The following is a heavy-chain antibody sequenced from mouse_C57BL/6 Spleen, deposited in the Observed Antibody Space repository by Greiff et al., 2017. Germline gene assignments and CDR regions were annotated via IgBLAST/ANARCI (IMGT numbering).Heavy chain of an antibody. Sequence: KLVESGGGLVQPKGSLKLSCAASGFSFNTYAMNWVRQAPGKGLEWVARIRSKSNNYATYYADSVKDRFTISRDDSESMLYLQMNNLKTEDTAMYYCVRNYGYAMDYWGQGTSVTVSS. CDR2: IRSKSNNYAT. D-gene: IGHD1-1*01. CDR3: VRNYGYAMDY. V-gene: IGHV10-1*01. J-gene: IGHJ4*01. CDR1: GFSFNTYA.